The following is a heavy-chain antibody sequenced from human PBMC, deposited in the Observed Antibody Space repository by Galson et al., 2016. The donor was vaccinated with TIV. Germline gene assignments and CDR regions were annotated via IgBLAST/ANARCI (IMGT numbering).Heavy chain of an antibody. D-gene: IGHD3-22*01. J-gene: IGHJ3*01. V-gene: IGHV1-69*15. Sequence: ASEDTFSNHAISWARQAPGQGLEWMGRIVPIFRTPTYAQKFQGRVTLTADESTSTAYMELSNLRSEDTAVYYCAREMYFYDSSRKGDAFDVWGQGSMVTVSS. CDR3: AREMYFYDSSRKGDAFDV. CDR2: IVPIFRTP. CDR1: EDTFSNHA.